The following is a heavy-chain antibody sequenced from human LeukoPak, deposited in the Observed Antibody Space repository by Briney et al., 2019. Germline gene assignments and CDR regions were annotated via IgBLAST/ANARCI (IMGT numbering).Heavy chain of an antibody. CDR2: ISDRGGST. CDR3: ASGGSEDY. J-gene: IGHJ4*02. Sequence: GGSLRLSCAVSGITLSNYGMSWVRQAPGKGLQWVAGISDRGGSTNYADSVKGRFTISRDNSKNTLYLQMNSLRAEDTAVYYCASGGSEDYWGQGTLVTVSS. CDR1: GITLSNYG. D-gene: IGHD2-15*01. V-gene: IGHV3-23*01.